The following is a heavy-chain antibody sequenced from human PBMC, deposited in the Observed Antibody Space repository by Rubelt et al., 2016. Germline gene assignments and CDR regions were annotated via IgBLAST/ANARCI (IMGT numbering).Heavy chain of an antibody. J-gene: IGHJ2*01. CDR3: SASAPTLFPLVSCEXXXXXXXXXXXXXLAXXFD. D-gene: IGHD6-6*01. V-gene: IGHV3-NL1*01. CDR1: GFTFSSYA. Sequence: QVQLVESGGGVVQPGRSLRLSCAASGFTFSSYAMHWVRQAPGKGLEWVSTIYSTGSTYYAGSVKGRFTISRDKNTLYLQMDSLRAEDTAVYYWSASAPTLFPLVSCEXXXXXXXXXXXXXLAXXFD. CDR2: IYSTGST.